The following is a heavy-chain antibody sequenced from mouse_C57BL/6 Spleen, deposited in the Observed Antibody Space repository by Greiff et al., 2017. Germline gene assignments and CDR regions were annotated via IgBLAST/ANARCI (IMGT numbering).Heavy chain of an antibody. D-gene: IGHD2-5*01. CDR1: GYTFTDYE. CDR2: IDPETGGT. V-gene: IGHV1-15*01. J-gene: IGHJ2*01. CDR3: TSVAYYSNYDY. Sequence: VQLQESGAELVRPGASVTLSCKASGYTFTDYEMHWVKQTPVHGLEWIGAIDPETGGTAYNQKFKGKAILTADKSSSTAYMELRSLTSEDSAVYYCTSVAYYSNYDYWGQGTTLTVSS.